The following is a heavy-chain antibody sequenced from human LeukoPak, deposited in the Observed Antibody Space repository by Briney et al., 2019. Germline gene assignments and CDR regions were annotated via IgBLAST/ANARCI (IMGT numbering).Heavy chain of an antibody. J-gene: IGHJ4*02. CDR3: ATVVIWRKWELLRDY. CDR2: FDPEDGET. Sequence: ASVKVSCKVSGYTLTELSMHWVRQAPGKGLEWMGGFDPEDGETIYAQKFQGRVTMTEDTSTDTAYMELSSLRSEDTAVYYCATVVIWRKWELLRDYWGQGTLVTVSS. CDR1: GYTLTELS. D-gene: IGHD1-26*01. V-gene: IGHV1-24*01.